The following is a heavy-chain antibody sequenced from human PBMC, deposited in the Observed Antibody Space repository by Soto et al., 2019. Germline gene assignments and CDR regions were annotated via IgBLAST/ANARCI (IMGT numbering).Heavy chain of an antibody. CDR1: GFKYTDFA. CDR2: ISYAVIDK. D-gene: IGHD3-22*01. CDR3: ARRAWDSYYAIDV. Sequence: GGSLRLSCAASGFKYTDFALHWVRQAPGKGLEWVAIISYAVIDKYKTDSVKGRFVISRDNPKNTLYLEMNSLRPEDTAVYFCARRAWDSYYAIDVWGQGTTVTVSS. V-gene: IGHV3-30*09. J-gene: IGHJ6*02.